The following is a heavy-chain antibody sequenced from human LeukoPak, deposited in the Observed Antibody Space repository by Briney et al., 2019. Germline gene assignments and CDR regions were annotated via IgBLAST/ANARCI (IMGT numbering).Heavy chain of an antibody. CDR1: GGSISSYY. J-gene: IGHJ4*02. CDR2: IYYSGST. D-gene: IGHD6-13*01. V-gene: IGHV4-59*01. CDR3: ARVTGYMTEDYFDY. Sequence: SETLSLTCTVSGGSISSYYWSWIRQPPGKGLEWIGYIYYSGSTNYNPSLKSRVTISVDTSKNQFSLKLSSVTAADTAVYYCARVTGYMTEDYFDYWGQGTLVTVSS.